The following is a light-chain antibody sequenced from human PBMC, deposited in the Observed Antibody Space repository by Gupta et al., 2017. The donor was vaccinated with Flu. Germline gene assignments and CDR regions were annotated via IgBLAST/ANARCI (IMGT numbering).Light chain of an antibody. Sequence: RVTISCSGSSSNIGIRDVNWYQQFPESAPRLLSNGHNQRPSGVPDRFSGSKSGTSASLAISGLQSEDEADYYCAACDDSLNVVVFGGGTKLTVL. CDR3: AACDDSLNVVV. J-gene: IGLJ2*01. CDR1: SSNIGIRD. V-gene: IGLV1-44*01. CDR2: GHN.